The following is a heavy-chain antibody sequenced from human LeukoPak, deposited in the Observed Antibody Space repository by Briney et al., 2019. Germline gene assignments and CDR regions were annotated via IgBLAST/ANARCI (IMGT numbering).Heavy chain of an antibody. V-gene: IGHV1-18*01. J-gene: IGHJ6*02. CDR3: AREGGPRDIVVVPAAVDGMDV. D-gene: IGHD2-2*01. CDR1: GYTFTSYG. Sequence: ASVKVSCKASGYTFTSYGNSWVRQAPGQGLEWMGWISGYNGNTNYAQKLQGRVTMTTDTSTSTAYMELRSLRSDDTAVYYCAREGGPRDIVVVPAAVDGMDVWGQGTTVTVSS. CDR2: ISGYNGNT.